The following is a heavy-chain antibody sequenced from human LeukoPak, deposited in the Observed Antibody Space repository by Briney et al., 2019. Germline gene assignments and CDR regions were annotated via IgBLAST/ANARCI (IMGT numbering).Heavy chain of an antibody. CDR3: ARGVDTKYYFDY. D-gene: IGHD5-18*01. V-gene: IGHV3-30-3*01. Sequence: PGGSLRLSCAASGFTFSSYAMHWVRQAPGKGLEWVAVISYDGSNKYYADSVKGRFTISRDNSKNTLYLQMNSLRAEDTAVYYCARGVDTKYYFDYWGQGTLVTVSS. J-gene: IGHJ4*02. CDR1: GFTFSSYA. CDR2: ISYDGSNK.